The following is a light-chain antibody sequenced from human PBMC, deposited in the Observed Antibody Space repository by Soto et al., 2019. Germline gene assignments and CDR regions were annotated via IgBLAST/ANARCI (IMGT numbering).Light chain of an antibody. CDR1: QNVTNY. J-gene: IGKJ4*01. CDR3: QQRRVWPLT. CDR2: DSS. V-gene: IGKV3-11*01. Sequence: VLTQSPAILSLSPGERATLFCRASQNVTNYLAWYQQRPGQAHRLLIYDSSNRATGIPARFSASGSGTDFTLTISSLEFEDFAVYYCQQRRVWPLTFGGGTKLEIK.